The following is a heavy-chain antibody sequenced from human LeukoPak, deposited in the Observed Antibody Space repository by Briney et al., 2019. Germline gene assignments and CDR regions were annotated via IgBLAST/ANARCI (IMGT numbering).Heavy chain of an antibody. Sequence: GGSLRLSCTASGFTFGDYAMTWVRQAPGKGLECVGFIRSKAYGGTTGYAASVKGRFTISRDDSKSIAYLQMNSLKTEDTAVYYCTRAYADYDYYGMDVWGQGTTVTVSS. CDR2: IRSKAYGGTT. J-gene: IGHJ6*02. CDR1: GFTFGDYA. V-gene: IGHV3-49*04. CDR3: TRAYADYDYYGMDV. D-gene: IGHD2-8*01.